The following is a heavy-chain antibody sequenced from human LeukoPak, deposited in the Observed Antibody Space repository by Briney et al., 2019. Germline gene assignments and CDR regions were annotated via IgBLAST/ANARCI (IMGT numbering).Heavy chain of an antibody. J-gene: IGHJ4*02. V-gene: IGHV4-39*07. CDR3: ARIYVALDYGGPPAYFDY. Sequence: SETLSLTCTVSGGSISSGDYYWSWIRQPPGKGLEWIGEINHSGSTNYNPSLKSRVTISVDTSKNQFSLKLSSVTAADTAVYYCARIYVALDYGGPPAYFDYWGQGTLVTVSS. CDR2: INHSGST. CDR1: GGSISSGDYY. D-gene: IGHD4-23*01.